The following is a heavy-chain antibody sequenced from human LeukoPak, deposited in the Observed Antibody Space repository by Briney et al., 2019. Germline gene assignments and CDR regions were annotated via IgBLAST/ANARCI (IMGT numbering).Heavy chain of an antibody. CDR3: AREMGRGAVHYYYYMDV. CDR2: ISSSGSTI. CDR1: GFTFSSYA. V-gene: IGHV3-48*04. J-gene: IGHJ6*03. Sequence: GGSLRLSCAASGFTFSSYAMSWVRQAPGKGLEWVSYISSSGSTIYYADSVKGRFTISRDNAKNSLYLQMNSLRAEDTAVYYCAREMGRGAVHYYYYMDVWGKGTTVTVSS. D-gene: IGHD3-10*01.